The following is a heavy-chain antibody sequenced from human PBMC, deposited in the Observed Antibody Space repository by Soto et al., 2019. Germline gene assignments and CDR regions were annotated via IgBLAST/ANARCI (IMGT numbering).Heavy chain of an antibody. D-gene: IGHD2-2*01. CDR2: IYSGGST. CDR1: GFTVSSNY. J-gene: IGHJ6*03. Sequence: EVQLVESGGGLVQPGGSLRLSCAASGFTVSSNYMSWVRQAPGKGLEWVSVIYSGGSTYYADSVKGRFTISKDNSKNTLYLQINSLRAEDTAVYYCARVVPAHYYYYYMDVWGKGTTVTVSS. CDR3: ARVVPAHYYYYYMDV. V-gene: IGHV3-66*01.